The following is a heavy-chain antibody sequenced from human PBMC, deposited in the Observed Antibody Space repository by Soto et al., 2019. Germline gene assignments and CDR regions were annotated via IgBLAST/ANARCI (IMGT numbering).Heavy chain of an antibody. CDR3: ARPSVLIVYYYYYCGVDG. CDR1: GGTCSSYA. V-gene: IGHV1-69*13. CDR2: IIPIFGTA. Sequence: SLKVSCNASGGTCSSYAISWVLQAPGQGLEWMGGIIPIFGTANYAQKFQGRVTITADESTSTAYMELSSLRSEDTAVYYCARPSVLIVYYYYYCGVDGWGQGSTVTVPS. D-gene: IGHD2-8*01. J-gene: IGHJ6*02.